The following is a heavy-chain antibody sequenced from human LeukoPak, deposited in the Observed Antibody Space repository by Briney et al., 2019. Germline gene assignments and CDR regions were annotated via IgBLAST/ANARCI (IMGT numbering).Heavy chain of an antibody. V-gene: IGHV3-7*01. J-gene: IGHJ4*02. CDR1: GFTFSSYR. CDR3: ARDRIRLIDY. CDR2: IKQDGSEK. D-gene: IGHD5-18*01. Sequence: GGSLRLSCAASGFTFSSYRMSWVRQAPGKGLEWVANIKQDGSEKYYVDSVKGRFTISRDNAKNSLYLQMNSLRAEDTAVYYCARDRIRLIDYWGQGTLVTVSS.